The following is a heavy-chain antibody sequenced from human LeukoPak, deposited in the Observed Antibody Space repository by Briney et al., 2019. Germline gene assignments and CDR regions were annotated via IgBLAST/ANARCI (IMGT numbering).Heavy chain of an antibody. Sequence: GGSLRLSCAASGFTFDDYAMHWVRQAPGKGLEWVSGISWNSGSIGYADSVKGRFTISRDNAKNSLYLQMNSLRAEDTALYYCTKDLTGDYYGSGSGSWGQGTLVTVSS. CDR2: ISWNSGSI. J-gene: IGHJ5*02. D-gene: IGHD3-10*01. V-gene: IGHV3-9*01. CDR3: TKDLTGDYYGSGSGS. CDR1: GFTFDDYA.